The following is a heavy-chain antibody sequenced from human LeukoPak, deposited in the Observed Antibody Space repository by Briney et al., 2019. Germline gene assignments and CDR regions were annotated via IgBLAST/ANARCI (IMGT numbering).Heavy chain of an antibody. CDR2: ISGSGGNT. Sequence: GGSLRLSCAGSGFTFSSNPLSWVRQAPGKGLEWVSAISGSGGNTYYGDSVRGRLTISRDNSKNTLYLQMNTLRADDTAVYYGATTKQARRYFDYWGQGILVTVSS. V-gene: IGHV3-23*01. CDR1: GFTFSSNP. CDR3: ATTKQARRYFDY. J-gene: IGHJ4*02. D-gene: IGHD1-1*01.